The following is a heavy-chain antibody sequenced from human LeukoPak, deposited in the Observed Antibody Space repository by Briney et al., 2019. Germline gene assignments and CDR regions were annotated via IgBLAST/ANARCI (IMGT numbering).Heavy chain of an antibody. CDR1: GGSISSGGYS. CDR3: ARAAGGWGGDYGNFDY. J-gene: IGHJ4*02. Sequence: SETLSLTCAVSGGSISSGGYSWSWIRQPPGKGLEWIGYIYHSGSTYYNPSLKSRVPISVARYKNQISLKLSSVTAADTAVYYCARAAGGWGGDYGNFDYWGQGTLVTVSS. CDR2: IYHSGST. V-gene: IGHV4-30-2*01. D-gene: IGHD3-10*01.